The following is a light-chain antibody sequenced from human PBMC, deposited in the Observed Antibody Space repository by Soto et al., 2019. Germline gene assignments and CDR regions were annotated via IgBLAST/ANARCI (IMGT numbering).Light chain of an antibody. V-gene: IGLV1-51*01. CDR3: GTWDSSLSARV. CDR1: SSNIGNNY. CDR2: SNN. Sequence: QSVLTQPPSVSAAPGQKVTISCSGSSSNIGNNYVSWYQQLPGTAPKLLIYSNNKRPSGIPDRFSGSKSGTSATLGITGLQSGDEADYYCGTWDSSLSARVFGGGTKLTVL. J-gene: IGLJ2*01.